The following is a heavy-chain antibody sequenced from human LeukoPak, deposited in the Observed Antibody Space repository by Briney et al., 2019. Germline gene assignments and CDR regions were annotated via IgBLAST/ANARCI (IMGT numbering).Heavy chain of an antibody. J-gene: IGHJ4*02. V-gene: IGHV5-51*01. CDR3: ARGTRGYNYDPYYFDY. D-gene: IGHD5-18*01. CDR2: IYPGDSDT. Sequence: GESLKISCKGSGYSFTSYWIGWVRQMPGKGLEWMGIIYPGDSDTRYSPSFQGRVTISADKSISTAYLQWSSLKASDTAMYYCARGTRGYNYDPYYFDYWGQGTLVTVSS. CDR1: GYSFTSYW.